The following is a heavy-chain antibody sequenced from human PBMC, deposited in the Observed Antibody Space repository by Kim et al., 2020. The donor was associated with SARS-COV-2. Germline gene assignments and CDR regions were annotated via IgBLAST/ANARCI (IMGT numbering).Heavy chain of an antibody. D-gene: IGHD3-3*01. V-gene: IGHV4-39*01. CDR1: GGSISSSSYY. Sequence: SETLSLTCTVSGGSISSSSYYWGWIRQPPGKGLEWFGTIYYSGNTYHNPSLKSRVTMSVDTSKNQFSLKVSSVTAADTAVYYCARHNGVSAYYFYGMDVWGQGTTVTVSS. CDR2: IYYSGNT. CDR3: ARHNGVSAYYFYGMDV. J-gene: IGHJ6*02.